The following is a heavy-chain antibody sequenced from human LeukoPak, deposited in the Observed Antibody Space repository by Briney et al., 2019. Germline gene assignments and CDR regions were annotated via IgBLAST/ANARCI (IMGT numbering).Heavy chain of an antibody. CDR3: ARGLNYYYYYYMDV. V-gene: IGHV4-34*01. CDR2: INHSGST. CDR1: GGSFSGYY. J-gene: IGHJ6*03. Sequence: KSSETLSLTCAVYGGSFSGYYWSWIRQPPGKGLEWIGEINHSGSTNYNPSLKSRVTISVDTSKNQFSLKLSSVTAADTAVYYCARGLNYYYYYYMDVWSKGTTVTVSS.